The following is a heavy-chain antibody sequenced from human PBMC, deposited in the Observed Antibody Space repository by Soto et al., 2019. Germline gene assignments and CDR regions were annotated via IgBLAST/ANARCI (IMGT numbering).Heavy chain of an antibody. CDR3: TSDRYPRFYHGSGSYPYY. V-gene: IGHV3-7*03. CDR1: GFTFSSFW. Sequence: GGSMRLSCAASGFTFSSFWMSWVRQAPGKGLEWVANIKTDGSETHYVDSVKGRFTISRDNPKTSLFLQMNSLRVEDTAVYFCTSDRYPRFYHGSGSYPYYWGQGTPVTVSS. J-gene: IGHJ4*02. D-gene: IGHD3-10*01. CDR2: IKTDGSET.